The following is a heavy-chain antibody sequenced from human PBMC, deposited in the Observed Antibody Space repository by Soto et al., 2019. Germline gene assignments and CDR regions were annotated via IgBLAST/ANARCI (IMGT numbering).Heavy chain of an antibody. CDR1: GGSISSYY. J-gene: IGHJ3*02. CDR2: IYYRGST. V-gene: IGHV4-59*01. CDR3: ARGRAVTMVRDDAFDI. D-gene: IGHD3-10*01. Sequence: QVQLQESGPGLVKPSETLSLTCTVSGGSISSYYWSWIRQPPGKGLEWIGYIYYRGSTNYNPSLRSQVTIPVDTSQNQFSLKLSAVTAADTALYYCARGRAVTMVRDDAFDIWGQGTMVTVSS.